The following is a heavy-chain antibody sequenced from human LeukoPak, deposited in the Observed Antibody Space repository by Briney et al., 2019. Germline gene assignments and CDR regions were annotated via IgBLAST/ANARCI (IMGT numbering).Heavy chain of an antibody. D-gene: IGHD3-22*01. CDR3: ARSGKPYYYDSSGYYFDY. V-gene: IGHV3-13*04. J-gene: IGHJ4*02. CDR2: IGTAGDT. CDR1: GFTFSSYD. Sequence: GSPRLSCAASGFTFSSYDMHWVRQATGKGLEWVSAIGTAGDTYYPGSVKGRFTISRENAKNSLYLQMNSLRAGDTAVYYCARSGKPYYYDSSGYYFDYWGQGTLVTVSS.